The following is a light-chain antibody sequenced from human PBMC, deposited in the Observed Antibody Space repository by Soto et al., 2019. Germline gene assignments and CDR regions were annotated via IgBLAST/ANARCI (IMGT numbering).Light chain of an antibody. V-gene: IGKV4-1*01. Sequence: DIVMTQSPDSLAVSLGERATINCKSSQSVLYSSKNYLSWYQQKPGQPPKLLISWASTRESGVPDRFSGSGSGADFTLTITSLQAEDVAVYYCHQYYNTPPTFGQGTKVDIK. CDR1: QSVLYSSKNY. J-gene: IGKJ1*01. CDR3: HQYYNTPPT. CDR2: WAS.